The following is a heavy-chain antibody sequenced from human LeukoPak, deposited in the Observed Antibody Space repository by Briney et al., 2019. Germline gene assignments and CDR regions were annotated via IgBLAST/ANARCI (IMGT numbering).Heavy chain of an antibody. Sequence: PGGSLRLSCAASGFTFEDHGMSWVRQVPGKGLEWVSGINWDGGSTGYADSVKGRFTISRDNAKNSLYLQMNSLRAEDTAVYYCASWGIAVAVAYWGQGTLVTVSS. J-gene: IGHJ4*02. D-gene: IGHD6-19*01. V-gene: IGHV3-20*04. CDR1: GFTFEDHG. CDR2: INWDGGST. CDR3: ASWGIAVAVAY.